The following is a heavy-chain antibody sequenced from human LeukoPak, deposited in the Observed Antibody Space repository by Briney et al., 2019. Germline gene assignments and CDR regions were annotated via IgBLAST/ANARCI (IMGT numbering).Heavy chain of an antibody. D-gene: IGHD3-3*01. V-gene: IGHV3-23*01. CDR2: ISSSGGNT. CDR1: GFTFSSYS. CDR3: AKDPHLHDFWSAYYGNYFDY. Sequence: GGSLRLSCTASGFTFSSYSMSWVRQAPGKGLEWVSSISSSGGNTYYPDSMKGRFTISRDNSKNTLYLQMNSLRAEDTAVYYCAKDPHLHDFWSAYYGNYFDYWGQGTLVTVSS. J-gene: IGHJ4*02.